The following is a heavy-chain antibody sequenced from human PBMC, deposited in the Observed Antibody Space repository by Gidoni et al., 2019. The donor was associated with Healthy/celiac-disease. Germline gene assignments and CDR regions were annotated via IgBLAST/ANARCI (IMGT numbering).Heavy chain of an antibody. Sequence: CQVPGKGREWVSAISGSGGRTYYADSVKGRFTISRDNSKNTLYLQMNSLRAEDTAVYYCAKPYCSSTSCYTSNYYYYYMDVWGKGTTVTVSS. CDR2: ISGSGGRT. D-gene: IGHD2-2*02. J-gene: IGHJ6*03. CDR3: AKPYCSSTSCYTSNYYYYYMDV. V-gene: IGHV3-23*01.